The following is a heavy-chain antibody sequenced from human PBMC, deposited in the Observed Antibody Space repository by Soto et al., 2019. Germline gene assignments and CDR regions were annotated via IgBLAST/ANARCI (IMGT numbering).Heavy chain of an antibody. CDR1: GFTLSTYA. V-gene: IGHV3-23*01. CDR2: ISSGGGST. Sequence: QTGGSLRLSCAASGFTLSTYAMSWVRQAPGKGLEWVSAISSGGGSTYYADSVKGRFTISRDNSKNTVYLQMNSVRAEDTAVYYCAKAYDYSDSSGYPFDYWGQGTLVTVSS. J-gene: IGHJ4*02. CDR3: AKAYDYSDSSGYPFDY. D-gene: IGHD3-22*01.